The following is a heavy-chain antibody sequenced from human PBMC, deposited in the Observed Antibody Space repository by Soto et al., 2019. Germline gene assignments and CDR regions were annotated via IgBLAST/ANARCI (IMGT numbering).Heavy chain of an antibody. CDR2: IYSGGNT. CDR3: TRRPGS. CDR1: GFTVSNNY. J-gene: IGHJ5*02. Sequence: EVQLVESGGGLVQPGESLRLSCAASGFTVSNNYMSWVRQAPGKGLEWVSFIYSGGNTYYADSVKGIFTISRDKSKNTLYLQMNNLRVEDTAVYYCTRRPGSWGQGTLVTVSS. V-gene: IGHV3-66*01. D-gene: IGHD7-27*01.